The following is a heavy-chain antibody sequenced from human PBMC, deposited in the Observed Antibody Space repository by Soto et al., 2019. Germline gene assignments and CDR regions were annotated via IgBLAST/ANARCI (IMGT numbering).Heavy chain of an antibody. CDR1: GFTFSSYS. CDR2: ISSSSSTI. J-gene: IGHJ6*02. Sequence: EVQLVESGGGLVQPGGSLRLSCAASGFTFSSYSMNWVRQAPGKGLEWVSYISSSSSTIYYADSVKGRLTISRDNAKNSLYLQMNSLRDEDTAVYYCARDRMVRGSRLGYYYGMDVWGQGTTVTVSS. CDR3: ARDRMVRGSRLGYYYGMDV. D-gene: IGHD3-10*01. V-gene: IGHV3-48*02.